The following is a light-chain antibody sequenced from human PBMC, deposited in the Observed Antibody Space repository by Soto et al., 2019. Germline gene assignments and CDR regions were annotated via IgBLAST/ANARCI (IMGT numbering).Light chain of an antibody. Sequence: DIVLTQSPLSLPVTPGEPASISCRSSQSLLHRNGYNYLDWYLQKPGQSPQLLIYLGSNRASGVPDRFSGSGSGTDFTLKISRVEAEDVEIYYCMQALQPTLSFGGGTKVELK. CDR3: MQALQPTLS. J-gene: IGKJ4*01. V-gene: IGKV2-28*01. CDR2: LGS. CDR1: QSLLHRNGYNY.